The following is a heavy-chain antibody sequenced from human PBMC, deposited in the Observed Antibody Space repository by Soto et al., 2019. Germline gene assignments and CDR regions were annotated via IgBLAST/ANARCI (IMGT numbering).Heavy chain of an antibody. Sequence: QVQLVQSGAEVKKPGASVKVSCKASGYTFTSYGISWVRQAPGQGLEWMGWISAYNGNTNYAQKLQGRVTMTTDTSTRTDYMELRSLRSDDTAVYYCARTSRRVSGYGRLVDYWGQGTLVTVSS. CDR2: ISAYNGNT. CDR3: ARTSRRVSGYGRLVDY. D-gene: IGHD5-12*01. CDR1: GYTFTSYG. V-gene: IGHV1-18*01. J-gene: IGHJ4*02.